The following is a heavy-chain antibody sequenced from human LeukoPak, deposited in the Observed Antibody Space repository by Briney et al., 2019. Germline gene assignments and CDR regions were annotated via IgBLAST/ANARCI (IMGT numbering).Heavy chain of an antibody. J-gene: IGHJ4*02. CDR3: ARMLSIGYFDY. CDR1: GGSISSYY. CDR2: INHSGST. Sequence: SETLSLTCTVSGGSISSYYWSWIRQPPGKGLEWIGEINHSGSTNYNPSLKSRVTISVDTSKNQFSLKLSSVTAADTAVYYCARMLSIGYFDYWGQGTLVTVSS. V-gene: IGHV4-34*01. D-gene: IGHD1-26*01.